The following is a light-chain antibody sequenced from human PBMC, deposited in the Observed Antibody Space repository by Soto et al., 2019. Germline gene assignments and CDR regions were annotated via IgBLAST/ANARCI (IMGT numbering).Light chain of an antibody. CDR3: PLYACSPRT. Sequence: GPRSLYKRVRATLSCRGSPTARNNYLAWYQQKPGLAPRLPIYDASYRPNGIPDRFSGSGSGTDFTLTITRVEPEDFTVYFCPLYACSPRTFGQGTK. V-gene: IGKV3D-20*01. CDR2: DAS. CDR1: PTARNNY. J-gene: IGKJ1*01.